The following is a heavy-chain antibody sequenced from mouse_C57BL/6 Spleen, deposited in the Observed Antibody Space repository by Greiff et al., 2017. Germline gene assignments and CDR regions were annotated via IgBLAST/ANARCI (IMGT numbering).Heavy chain of an antibody. J-gene: IGHJ2*01. Sequence: VQLQQSGPELVKPGASVKISCKASGYSFTGYYMNWVKQSPEKSLEWIGEINPSTGGTTYNQKFKAKATLTVDKSSSTAYMQLKSLTSEDSAVYYCARSDDGSPDYWGQGTTLTVSS. CDR1: GYSFTGYY. V-gene: IGHV1-42*01. CDR2: INPSTGGT. CDR3: ARSDDGSPDY. D-gene: IGHD1-1*01.